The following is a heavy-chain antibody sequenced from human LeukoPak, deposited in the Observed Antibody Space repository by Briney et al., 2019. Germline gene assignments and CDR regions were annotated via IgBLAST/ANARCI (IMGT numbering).Heavy chain of an antibody. CDR3: ASGRQLGY. D-gene: IGHD6-13*01. V-gene: IGHV3-7*01. CDR2: INEDGSEK. Sequence: GGSLRLSCAASEFTFSNYWMSWVRQAPGKGLEWVANINEDGSEKYYVDSVKGRFTISRDNAKNSLYLQMNSLRAEDTAVYYCASGRQLGYWGQGTLVTVSS. CDR1: EFTFSNYW. J-gene: IGHJ4*02.